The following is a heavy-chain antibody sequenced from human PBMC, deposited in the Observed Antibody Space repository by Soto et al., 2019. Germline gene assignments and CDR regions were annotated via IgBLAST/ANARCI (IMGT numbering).Heavy chain of an antibody. CDR3: ARAYRRDGYNSGYFEY. D-gene: IGHD5-12*01. CDR2: INPKSGGT. CDR1: VCSFTCYH. V-gene: IGHV1-2*02. Sequence: XSVKVYCRGSVCSFTCYHIPSVRQAPGQGLEWMGWINPKSGGTNYAQKFQGRVTMTMDTSISTAYMELTNMDPVDTATYYCARAYRRDGYNSGYFEYWGQGTLVTVSS. J-gene: IGHJ4*02.